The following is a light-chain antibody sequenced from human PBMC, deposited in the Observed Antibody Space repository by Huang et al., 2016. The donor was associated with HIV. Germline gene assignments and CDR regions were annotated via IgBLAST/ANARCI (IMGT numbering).Light chain of an antibody. CDR2: GAS. CDR3: QQYYNWPPIT. CDR1: QSVYRN. J-gene: IGKJ5*01. V-gene: IGKV3-15*01. Sequence: EIVMTQSPVTLSVSPGETATLSCRASQSVYRNLDWYQQKPGQPPRLLIYGASTRATGVPARFSGGGSGTDFTLTINTLQSEDFAVYYCQQYYNWPPITFGQGTRLDIK.